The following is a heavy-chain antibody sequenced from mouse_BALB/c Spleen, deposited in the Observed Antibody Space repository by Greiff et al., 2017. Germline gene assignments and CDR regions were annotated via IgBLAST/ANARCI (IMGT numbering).Heavy chain of an antibody. V-gene: IGHV1-18*01. D-gene: IGHD2-2*01. CDR3: ARSSYYGYEGKCVVDY. Sequence: EVQLQQSGPELVKPGASVKIPCKASGYTFTDYNMDWVKQSHGKSLEWIGDINPNNGGTIYNQKFKGKATLTVDKSSSTAYMELRSLTSEDTAVYYCARSSYYGYEGKCVVDYWGQGTTLTVSS. CDR1: GYTFTDYN. CDR2: INPNNGGT. J-gene: IGHJ2*01.